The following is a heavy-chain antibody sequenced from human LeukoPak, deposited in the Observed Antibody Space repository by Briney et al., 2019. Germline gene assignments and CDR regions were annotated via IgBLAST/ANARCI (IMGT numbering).Heavy chain of an antibody. Sequence: ASVKVSCKASGYTFTGYYMHWVRQAPGQGLEWMGRVIPNSGGTNYAQKFQGRVTMTRDTSISTAYMELSRLRSDDTAVYYCARDQRGYSGYYPWGYWGQGTLVTVSS. CDR1: GYTFTGYY. CDR3: ARDQRGYSGYYPWGY. CDR2: VIPNSGGT. V-gene: IGHV1-2*06. J-gene: IGHJ4*02. D-gene: IGHD5-12*01.